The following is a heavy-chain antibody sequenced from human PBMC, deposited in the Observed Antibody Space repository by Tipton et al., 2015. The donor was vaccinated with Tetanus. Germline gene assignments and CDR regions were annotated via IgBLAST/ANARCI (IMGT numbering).Heavy chain of an antibody. V-gene: IGHV4-34*01. J-gene: IGHJ6*02. CDR2: ISYDGST. CDR1: GGTFNNYF. Sequence: LRLSCAVYGGTFNNYFWTWIRQPPGKGLEWIGEISYDGSTNYSPSLKSRVTLSLDTTKKQVSLKLSSVTAADTAVYYCARGDYYGSGTYDVWGQGTTVTVPS. D-gene: IGHD3-10*01. CDR3: ARGDYYGSGTYDV.